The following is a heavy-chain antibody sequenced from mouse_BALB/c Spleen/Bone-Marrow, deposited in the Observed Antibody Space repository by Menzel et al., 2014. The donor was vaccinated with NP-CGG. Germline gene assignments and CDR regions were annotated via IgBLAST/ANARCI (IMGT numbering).Heavy chain of an antibody. D-gene: IGHD3-3*01. CDR1: GYTFTSYT. CDR2: INPTSYYT. V-gene: IGHV1-4*01. CDR3: AREGLARGN. Sequence: QVQLQQSGAELARPGASVKMSCKTSGYTFTSYTIYWIKERPGQGLEWIGYINPTSYYTEYNQKFKDKATLTSDKSSSTAYMQLNSLTSEDSAVYYCAREGLARGNWGQGTTLTVSS. J-gene: IGHJ2*01.